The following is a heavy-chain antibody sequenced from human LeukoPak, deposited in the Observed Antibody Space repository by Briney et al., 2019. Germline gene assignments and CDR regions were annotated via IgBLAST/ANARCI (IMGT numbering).Heavy chain of an antibody. Sequence: GASVTVSCKASGYTFTNYYMHWVRQAPGQGLEWMGIITPSGGSTTYEQDFQGRVTMTRAMYTSTVYMELSSLRSEDTAVYYCAKSGYSSPLGSFHYWGQGTLVTVSS. CDR2: ITPSGGST. CDR1: GYTFTNYY. CDR3: AKSGYSSPLGSFHY. V-gene: IGHV1-46*01. D-gene: IGHD3-22*01. J-gene: IGHJ4*02.